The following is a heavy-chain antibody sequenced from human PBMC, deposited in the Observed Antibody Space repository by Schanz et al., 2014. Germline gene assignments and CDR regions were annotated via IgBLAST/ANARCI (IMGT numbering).Heavy chain of an antibody. CDR3: VRDRRRDCSTASCLHHNCSAR. CDR2: ISTFRNEDT. CDR1: GYAFTTYG. J-gene: IGHJ5*02. V-gene: IGHV1-18*01. Sequence: VKKPGASVRVSCKVSGYAFTTYGISCVRQAPGQGPEFMGWISTFRNEDTNSAQRFQGRLTMTTDTSTSTAYMELRSLRSEDTAVYYCVRDRRRDCSTASCLHHNCSARWSQETLVIFSS. D-gene: IGHD2-2*01.